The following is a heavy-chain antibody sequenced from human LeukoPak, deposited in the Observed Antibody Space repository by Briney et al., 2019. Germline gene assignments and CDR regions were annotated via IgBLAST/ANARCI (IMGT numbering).Heavy chain of an antibody. CDR2: ISYDGSNK. CDR3: AKSAGITYYYYGMDV. J-gene: IGHJ6*02. D-gene: IGHD1-26*01. V-gene: IGHV3-30-3*02. CDR1: GFTFSSYA. Sequence: GGSLRLSCAASGFTFSSYAMHWVRQAPGKGLEWVAVISYDGSNKYYADSVKGRFTISRDNSKNTLYLQMNSLRAEDTAVYYCAKSAGITYYYYGMDVWGQGTTVTVSS.